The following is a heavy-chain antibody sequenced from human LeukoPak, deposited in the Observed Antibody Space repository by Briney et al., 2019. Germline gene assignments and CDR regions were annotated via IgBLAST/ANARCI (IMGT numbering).Heavy chain of an antibody. CDR2: IGTAGDT. V-gene: IGHV3-13*01. CDR1: GFTFSSYD. D-gene: IGHD5-18*01. J-gene: IGHJ6*02. CDR3: ARDRARGYSYGPVGLNGMDV. Sequence: PGGSLRLSCAASGFTFSSYDMRWVRQATGKGLEWVSAIGTAGDTYYPGSVKGRFTIPRENAKNSLYLQMNSLRAEDTAVYYCARDRARGYSYGPVGLNGMDVWGQGTTVTVSS.